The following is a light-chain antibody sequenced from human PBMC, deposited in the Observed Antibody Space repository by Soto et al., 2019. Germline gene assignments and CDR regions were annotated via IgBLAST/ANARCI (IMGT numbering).Light chain of an antibody. CDR3: QQYGSSPLT. J-gene: IGKJ5*01. Sequence: EIVLTQSPGTLSLSPGERATLSCRASQSVTNNYLAWYQQKPGQPPRFLIYGASGRASGIPDRFSGSGSGTDFTLTISRLEPEDFAVYYCQQYGSSPLTFAQGTRLEIK. CDR1: QSVTNNY. V-gene: IGKV3-20*01. CDR2: GAS.